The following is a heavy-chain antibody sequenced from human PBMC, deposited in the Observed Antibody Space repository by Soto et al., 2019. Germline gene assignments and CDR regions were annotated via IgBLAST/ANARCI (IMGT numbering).Heavy chain of an antibody. Sequence: QVQLVESGGGVVQPGRSLRLSCAASGFTISSYGMHWVRQAPGKGLEWVAVIWYDGSNKYYADSVKGRFTISRDNSKNTLYLQMNSLRAEDTAVYYCARDSGGGRKLRPYYYGMDVWGPGTTVTVSS. CDR1: GFTISSYG. CDR3: ARDSGGGRKLRPYYYGMDV. J-gene: IGHJ6*02. V-gene: IGHV3-33*01. CDR2: IWYDGSNK. D-gene: IGHD2-15*01.